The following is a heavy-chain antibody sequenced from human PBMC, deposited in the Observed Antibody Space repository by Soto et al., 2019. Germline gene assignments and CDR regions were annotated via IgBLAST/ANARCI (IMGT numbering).Heavy chain of an antibody. CDR3: ARPSVVEGTYVHFDI. D-gene: IGHD2-15*01. CDR1: GFTFRNYG. J-gene: IGHJ3*02. CDR2: IWFDGSNP. Sequence: QVQLVESGGGVVQPGRSLRLSCVASGFTFRNYGMHWVRQSPDKGLEWVAVIWFDGSNPDYADSVRGRFTISRDNSKNTVYLHMNSLRADDTAVYSCARPSVVEGTYVHFDIWGQGTMVTVSS. V-gene: IGHV3-33*01.